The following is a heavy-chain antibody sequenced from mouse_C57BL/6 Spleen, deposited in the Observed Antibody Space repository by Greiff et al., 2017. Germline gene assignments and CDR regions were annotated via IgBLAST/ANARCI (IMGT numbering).Heavy chain of an antibody. CDR2: ISSGSSTI. Sequence: VQLKESGGGLVKPGGSLKLSCAASGFTFSDYGMHWVRQAPEKGLEWVAYISSGSSTIYYADTVKGRFTISRDNAKNTLFLQMTSLRSEDTAMYYCARATVVGLDYWGQGTTLTVAS. CDR1: GFTFSDYG. CDR3: ARATVVGLDY. D-gene: IGHD1-1*01. J-gene: IGHJ2*01. V-gene: IGHV5-17*01.